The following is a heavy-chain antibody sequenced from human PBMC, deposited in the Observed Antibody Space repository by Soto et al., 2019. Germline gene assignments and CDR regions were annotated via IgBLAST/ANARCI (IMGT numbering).Heavy chain of an antibody. D-gene: IGHD2-2*01. CDR3: GRCSSTSCHLGADY. V-gene: IGHV3-30-3*01. CDR1: GFTFSSYA. J-gene: IGHJ4*02. CDR2: ISHDGSNK. Sequence: GGSLRLSCAASGFTFSSYAMHWVHQAPGKGLEWVALISHDGSNKYYADSVKGRFTISRDNSKNTLYLQMNSLRTEDTSVYYCGRCSSTSCHLGADYWGQGTLVTVSS.